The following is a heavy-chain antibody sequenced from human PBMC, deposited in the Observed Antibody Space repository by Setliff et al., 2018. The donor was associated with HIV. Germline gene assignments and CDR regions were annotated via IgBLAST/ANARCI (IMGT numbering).Heavy chain of an antibody. CDR1: GGSISSSSYY. V-gene: IGHV4-39*01. D-gene: IGHD3-10*01. CDR3: AKSYTTMDGGTPFYMDV. Sequence: SETLSLTCTVSGGSISSSSYYWGWIRQPPGEGLEWVGSIYNSGSRYYNPSLNSRVTISVATSKNQFSLKLSSVTAADTAVYYCAKSYTTMDGGTPFYMDVWGKGTTVTVSS. J-gene: IGHJ6*03. CDR2: IYNSGSR.